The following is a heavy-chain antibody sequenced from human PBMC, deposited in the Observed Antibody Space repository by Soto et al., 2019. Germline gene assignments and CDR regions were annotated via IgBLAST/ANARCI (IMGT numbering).Heavy chain of an antibody. D-gene: IGHD6-13*01. CDR2: IYHSGST. J-gene: IGHJ4*02. V-gene: IGHV4-30-2*01. Sequence: SETLSLTCAVSGGSISSGGYSWSWIRQPPGKGLEWIGYIYHSGSTYYNPSLKSRVTISVDRSKNQFSLKLSSVAAADTAVYYCARRGLYSSSWGRQIDYWGQGTLVTVSS. CDR3: ARRGLYSSSWGRQIDY. CDR1: GGSISSGGYS.